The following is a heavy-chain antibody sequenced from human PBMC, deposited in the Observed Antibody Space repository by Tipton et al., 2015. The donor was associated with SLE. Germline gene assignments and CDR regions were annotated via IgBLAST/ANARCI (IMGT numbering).Heavy chain of an antibody. D-gene: IGHD4-23*01. CDR2: IYYSGST. Sequence: LRLSCTVSGGSISSHYWSWIRQPPGKGLEWIGYIYYSGSTYYNPSLKSRVTISVDTSKNQFSLKLSSVTAADTAVYYCARHGGYYFDYWGQGTLVTVSS. V-gene: IGHV4-59*08. CDR1: GGSISSHY. CDR3: ARHGGYYFDY. J-gene: IGHJ4*02.